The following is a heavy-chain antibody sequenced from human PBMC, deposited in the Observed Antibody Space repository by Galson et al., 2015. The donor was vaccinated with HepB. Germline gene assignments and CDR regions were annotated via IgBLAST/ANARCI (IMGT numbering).Heavy chain of an antibody. CDR2: IHGGKNR. Sequence: MSWVRQAPGKGLEWVSVIHGGKNRYYADPGKGRFTMSRDDSINTLYLQMNSLRAEDTAVYYCAQLGTGYWGQGTPVTVSS. CDR3: AQLGTGY. V-gene: IGHV3-53*01. J-gene: IGHJ4*02. D-gene: IGHD7-27*01.